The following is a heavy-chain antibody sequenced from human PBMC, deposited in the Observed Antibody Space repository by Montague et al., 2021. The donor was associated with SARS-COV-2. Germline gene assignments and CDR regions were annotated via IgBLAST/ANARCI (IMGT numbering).Heavy chain of an antibody. CDR1: SGSVYGHY. Sequence: SETLSLTCTVSSGSVYGHYLSWIRQPPGKGLECSAYIFYTGATYYNPSLGSRVSISVDTSKNQVALKVKSVTAADSAFYYCATLGALAGTSFDFWGPGTFVIVSS. CDR3: ATLGALAGTSFDF. CDR2: IFYTGAT. D-gene: IGHD1-26*01. J-gene: IGHJ3*01. V-gene: IGHV4-59*02.